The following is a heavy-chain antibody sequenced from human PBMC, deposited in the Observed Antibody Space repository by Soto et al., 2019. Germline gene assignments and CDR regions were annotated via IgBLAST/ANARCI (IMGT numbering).Heavy chain of an antibody. CDR2: VTPRGDAT. V-gene: IGHV3-23*01. Sequence: VRLLQSGGGFVQPGGSLRLSCAVSGFTFHAFAMPWVRQAPGKRPEWVSTVTPRGDATFHTDSVKGRFIISRDNSRNILDLQMTNLRAEDTAIYDCAKDGYSGDCCRYDHWGQGALVSVSS. D-gene: IGHD2-21*02. J-gene: IGHJ4*02. CDR1: GFTFHAFA. CDR3: AKDGYSGDCCRYDH.